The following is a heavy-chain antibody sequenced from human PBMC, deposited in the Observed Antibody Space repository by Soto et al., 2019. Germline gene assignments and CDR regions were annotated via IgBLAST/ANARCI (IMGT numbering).Heavy chain of an antibody. D-gene: IGHD3-10*01. V-gene: IGHV1-18*04. J-gene: IGHJ4*02. Sequence: VASVKVSCKASGYTFTSYGISWVRQAPGQGLEWMGWISAYNGNTNYAQKLQGGVTMTTDTSTSTAYMELRSLRSDDTAVYYCARDRITMVRGADIDYWGQGTLVTVSS. CDR1: GYTFTSYG. CDR3: ARDRITMVRGADIDY. CDR2: ISAYNGNT.